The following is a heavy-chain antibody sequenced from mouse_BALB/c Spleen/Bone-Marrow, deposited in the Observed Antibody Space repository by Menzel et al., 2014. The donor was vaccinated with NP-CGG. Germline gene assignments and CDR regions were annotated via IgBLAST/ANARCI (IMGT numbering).Heavy chain of an antibody. Sequence: VQGVESGPGLVAPSQSLSITCPVSGFSLTSFGVHWVRQPPGKGLERLGAIWAGGNTNYNSALLSRLSISKDNSKSQVFLKMISLQTDDTAMYYCARYGNYEDAMDYWGQGTSVTVSS. CDR2: IWAGGNT. CDR1: GFSLTSFG. V-gene: IGHV2-9*02. D-gene: IGHD2-10*02. J-gene: IGHJ4*01. CDR3: ARYGNYEDAMDY.